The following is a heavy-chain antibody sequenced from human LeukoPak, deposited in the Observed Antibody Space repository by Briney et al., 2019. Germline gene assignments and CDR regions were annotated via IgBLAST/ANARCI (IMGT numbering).Heavy chain of an antibody. J-gene: IGHJ4*02. Sequence: SGGPLRLSCAASGFTFSSYSMNWVRQAPGKGLEWVSSISSSSSYIYYADSVKGRFTISRDNAKNSLYLQMNSLRAEDTAVYYCARTITMIVVDVVFDYWGQGTLVTVSS. CDR1: GFTFSSYS. V-gene: IGHV3-21*01. D-gene: IGHD3-22*01. CDR2: ISSSSSYI. CDR3: ARTITMIVVDVVFDY.